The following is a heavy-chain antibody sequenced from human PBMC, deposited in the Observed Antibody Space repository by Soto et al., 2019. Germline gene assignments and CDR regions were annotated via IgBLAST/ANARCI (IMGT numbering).Heavy chain of an antibody. Sequence: SETLSLTCAVYCGSFSGYYWSWIRQPPGKGLEWIGEINHSGSTNYNPSLKSRVTISVDTSKNQFSLKLSSVTAADTAVYYCARLSSEGGDIDYWGQGTLVTVSS. CDR3: ARLSSEGGDIDY. J-gene: IGHJ4*02. D-gene: IGHD3-16*02. V-gene: IGHV4-34*01. CDR1: CGSFSGYY. CDR2: INHSGST.